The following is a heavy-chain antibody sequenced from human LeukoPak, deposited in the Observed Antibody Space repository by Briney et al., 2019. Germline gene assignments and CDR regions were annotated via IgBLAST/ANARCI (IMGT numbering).Heavy chain of an antibody. J-gene: IGHJ3*02. Sequence: GGSLRLSCAASGFTFSSYSMNWVRQAPGKGLEWVSYISSSSSTIYYADSVKGRFTISRDNAKNSLYLQMNSLRAEDTAVYYCARGLLARLGAFDIWGQGTMVTVSS. CDR1: GFTFSSYS. V-gene: IGHV3-48*01. CDR3: ARGLLARLGAFDI. CDR2: ISSSSSTI. D-gene: IGHD2-15*01.